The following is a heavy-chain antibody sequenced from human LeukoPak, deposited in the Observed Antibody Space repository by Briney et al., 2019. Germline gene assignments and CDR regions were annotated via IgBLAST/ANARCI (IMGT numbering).Heavy chain of an antibody. V-gene: IGHV4-4*02. D-gene: IGHD2-15*01. CDR3: ARHGLYCSGGSCPFGH. Sequence: PSETLSLTCAVSGGSISSSNWWSWVRQPPGKGLEWIGEIYHTGSTNFNPSLKSRVTISVDTSKNQFSLNLSSVTAADTAVYYCARHGLYCSGGSCPFGHWGQGTLVTVSS. CDR2: IYHTGST. J-gene: IGHJ1*01. CDR1: GGSISSSNW.